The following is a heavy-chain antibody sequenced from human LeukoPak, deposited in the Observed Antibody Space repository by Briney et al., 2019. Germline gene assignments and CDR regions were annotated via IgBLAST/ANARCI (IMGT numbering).Heavy chain of an antibody. Sequence: GRSLRLSCAASGFTFSSYAMHWVRQAPGKGLEWVAVISYDGSNKYYADSVKGRFTISRDNSKNTLYLQMNSLRAEDTAVYYCARDGGDIVVVVAAQEANDAFDIWGQGTMVTVSS. CDR3: ARDGGDIVVVVAAQEANDAFDI. V-gene: IGHV3-30*04. CDR1: GFTFSSYA. J-gene: IGHJ3*02. D-gene: IGHD2-15*01. CDR2: ISYDGSNK.